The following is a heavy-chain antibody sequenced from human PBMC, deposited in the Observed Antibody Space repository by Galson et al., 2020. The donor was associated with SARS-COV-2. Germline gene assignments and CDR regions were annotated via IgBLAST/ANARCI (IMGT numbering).Heavy chain of an antibody. V-gene: IGHV3-15*01. CDR2: IKTKTDGGTT. CDR1: GFSFNNAW. CDR3: TTFEEWEVLYYFGY. D-gene: IGHD1-26*01. J-gene: IGHJ4*02. Sequence: GGSLRLSCAASGFSFNNAWMSWVRQAPGKGLEWVGRIKTKTDGGTTDYAAPVKGRFTISRDDSKNTLYLQMNSLKTEDTAVYYCTTFEEWEVLYYFGYWGQGNRGTVSS.